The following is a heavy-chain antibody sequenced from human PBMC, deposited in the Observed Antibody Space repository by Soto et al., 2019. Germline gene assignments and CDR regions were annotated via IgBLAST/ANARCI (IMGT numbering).Heavy chain of an antibody. D-gene: IGHD1-1*01. CDR1: GYTFTSYY. CDR2: INPSGGST. CDR3: ARGRNWNGIHKGDYYYYGMDV. Sequence: ASVKVSCKASGYTFTSYYMHWVRQAPGQGLEWMGIINPSGGSTSYAQKFQGRVTMTRDTSTSTVYMELSSLRSEDTAVYYCARGRNWNGIHKGDYYYYGMDVWGQGTTVTV. V-gene: IGHV1-46*01. J-gene: IGHJ6*02.